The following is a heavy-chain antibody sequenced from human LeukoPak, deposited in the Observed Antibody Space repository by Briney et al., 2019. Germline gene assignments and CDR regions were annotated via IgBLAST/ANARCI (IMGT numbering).Heavy chain of an antibody. D-gene: IGHD4-11*01. Sequence: GGSLRLSCAASGFTFSSYSMNWVRQAPGKGLEWVSSISSSSSYIYYADSVKGRFTISRDNAKNSLYLQMNSLRAEDTAVYYCASPLGSNYAGMDAWGQGTTVTVSS. CDR2: ISSSSSYI. CDR1: GFTFSSYS. CDR3: ASPLGSNYAGMDA. V-gene: IGHV3-21*01. J-gene: IGHJ6*02.